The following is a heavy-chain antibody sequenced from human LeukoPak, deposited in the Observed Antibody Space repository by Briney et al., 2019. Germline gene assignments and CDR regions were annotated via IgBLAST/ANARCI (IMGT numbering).Heavy chain of an antibody. J-gene: IGHJ6*02. D-gene: IGHD3-22*01. Sequence: SETLSLTCTVSGGSISSSSYYWGWIRQPPGKGLEWIGSIYYSGSTYYNPSLKSRVTLSVDTSKNQFSLKLSSVTAADTAVYYCARDRSEYYDSSGYYSLDYYYGMDVWGQGTTVTVSS. V-gene: IGHV4-39*07. CDR2: IYYSGST. CDR1: GGSISSSSYY. CDR3: ARDRSEYYDSSGYYSLDYYYGMDV.